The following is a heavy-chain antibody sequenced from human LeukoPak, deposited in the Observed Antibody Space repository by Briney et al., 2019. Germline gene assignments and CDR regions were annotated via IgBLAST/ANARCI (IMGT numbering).Heavy chain of an antibody. V-gene: IGHV1-69*13. CDR1: GGTFSSYA. CDR2: IIPIFGTA. J-gene: IGHJ4*02. D-gene: IGHD6-13*01. CDR3: ARSAAAAHFAFDY. Sequence: ASVKVSCKASGGTFSSYAISWVRQAPGQGLEWMGGIIPIFGTANYAQKFQGRVTITADESTSTAYMELSSLRSEDTAVYYCARSAAAAHFAFDYWGQGTLVTVSS.